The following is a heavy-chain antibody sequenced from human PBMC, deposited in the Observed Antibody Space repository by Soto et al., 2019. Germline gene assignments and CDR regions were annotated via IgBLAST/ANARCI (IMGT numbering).Heavy chain of an antibody. CDR3: ARDPYDFWSGYPTYYMDV. CDR1: GFTLSNYA. J-gene: IGHJ6*03. CDR2: ISSDGRNI. D-gene: IGHD3-3*01. V-gene: IGHV3-48*01. Sequence: GGSLRLSCAASGFTLSNYAVNWVRQAPGKGLEWVSYISSDGRNIYHGDSGKGRFTISRDNSKNTLYLQMNSLRAEDTAVYYCARDPYDFWSGYPTYYMDVWGKGTTVTVSS.